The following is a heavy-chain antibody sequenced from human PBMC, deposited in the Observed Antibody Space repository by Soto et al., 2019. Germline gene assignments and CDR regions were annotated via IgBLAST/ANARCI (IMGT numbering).Heavy chain of an antibody. Sequence: SETLSLTCAVSGGSTSSSNWWSLVRQPPGKGLEWIGEIYHSGSTNYNPSLKSRVTISVDKSKNQFSLKLSSVTAADTAVYYCASYSWLYYFDYWGQGTLVTVSS. V-gene: IGHV4-4*02. CDR3: ASYSWLYYFDY. CDR1: GGSTSSSNW. D-gene: IGHD3-9*01. J-gene: IGHJ4*02. CDR2: IYHSGST.